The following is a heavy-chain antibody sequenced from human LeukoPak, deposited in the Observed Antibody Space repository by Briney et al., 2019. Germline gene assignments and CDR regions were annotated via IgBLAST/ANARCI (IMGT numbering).Heavy chain of an antibody. D-gene: IGHD1-26*01. CDR3: AKRAGGTPDY. V-gene: IGHV3-23*01. J-gene: IGHJ4*02. CDR1: GFSFSNYA. Sequence: GGSLRLSCSASGFSFSNYAMTWVRQAPGKGLEWVSAIGGDGHSTDYADSVKGRFTISRDNSKNTLYLQMNSLRAEDTALYYCAKRAGGTPDYWGLGTLVTVSS. CDR2: IGGDGHST.